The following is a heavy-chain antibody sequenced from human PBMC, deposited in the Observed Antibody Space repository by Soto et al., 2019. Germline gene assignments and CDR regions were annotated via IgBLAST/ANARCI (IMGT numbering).Heavy chain of an antibody. CDR3: ARGSGIVALPGELEDVNYDY. D-gene: IGHD1-1*01. CDR1: GQSFSGHS. CDR2: INESGST. Sequence: QVQLQQWGAGLVKPSETLSLSCAVYGQSFSGHSWAWIRQSPGKGLEWIGEINESGSTYYNPSLKSRGTISAGTSKNQFSLKLSSVSAADTAVYFCARGSGIVALPGELEDVNYDYWGQGTLVNVSS. V-gene: IGHV4-34*01. J-gene: IGHJ4*02.